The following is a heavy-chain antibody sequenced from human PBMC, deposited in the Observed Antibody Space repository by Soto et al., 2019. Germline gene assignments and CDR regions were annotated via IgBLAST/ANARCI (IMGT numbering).Heavy chain of an antibody. CDR1: GGSFSGYY. D-gene: IGHD2-15*01. J-gene: IGHJ4*02. V-gene: IGHV4-34*01. CDR2: VNHSGST. CDR3: ARYIANVVVVVAATRGEYYFDY. Sequence: SETLSLTCAVYGGSFSGYYWSWIRQPPGKGLERIGEVNHSGSTNYNPSLKSRVTISVDTSKNQFSLKLSSVTAADTAVYYCARYIANVVVVVAATRGEYYFDYWGQGTLVTVSS.